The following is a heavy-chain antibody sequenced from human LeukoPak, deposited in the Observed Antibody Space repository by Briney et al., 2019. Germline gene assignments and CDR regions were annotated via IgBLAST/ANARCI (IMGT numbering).Heavy chain of an antibody. Sequence: GASVKVSCKASGYTFTDYYYIHWVRQAPGQGLEWMGWLNPKSGDTNYTQKSPGRVTVTRDTSISTAYMELSRLRSDDTAGYYCARPSSAYYVWGQGTQVTVSS. CDR1: GYTFTDYY. V-gene: IGHV1-2*02. CDR2: LNPKSGDT. CDR3: ARPSSAYYV. D-gene: IGHD3-10*02. J-gene: IGHJ4*02.